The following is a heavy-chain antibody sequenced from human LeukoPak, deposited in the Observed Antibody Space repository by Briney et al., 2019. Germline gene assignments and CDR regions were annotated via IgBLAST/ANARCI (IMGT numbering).Heavy chain of an antibody. V-gene: IGHV3-48*03. J-gene: IGHJ4*02. CDR3: ARRSNSSGGFDF. CDR1: GFPFSSYG. D-gene: IGHD6-6*01. Sequence: GGSLRLSCAASGFPFSSYGMDWVRQAPGKGLEWVSYISGSTNIINYADSVKGRFTISRDNAKNSLFLQMNSLRAEDTAVYYCARRSNSSGGFDFWGQGTLVTVSS. CDR2: ISGSTNII.